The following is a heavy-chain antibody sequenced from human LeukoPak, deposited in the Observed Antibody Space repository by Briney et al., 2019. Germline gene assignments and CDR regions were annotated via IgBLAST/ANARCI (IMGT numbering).Heavy chain of an antibody. Sequence: GGSLRLSCAASGFAFSSNWMHWVRQTPGKGLVWVSRINSGGSGTSYADSVEGRFTISRDNAKNTLFLQMNSLRAEDTAVYYCARGGYSSSWYHFDYWGQGTLVTVSS. V-gene: IGHV3-74*01. CDR2: INSGGSGT. CDR1: GFAFSSNW. J-gene: IGHJ4*02. CDR3: ARGGYSSSWYHFDY. D-gene: IGHD6-13*01.